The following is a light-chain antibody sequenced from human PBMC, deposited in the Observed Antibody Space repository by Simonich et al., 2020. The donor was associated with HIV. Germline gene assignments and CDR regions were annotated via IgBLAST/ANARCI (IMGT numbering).Light chain of an antibody. J-gene: IGLJ3*02. CDR3: QAWDSSTAV. V-gene: IGLV3-1*01. CDR1: KLGDKY. Sequence: SYELTQPPSVSVSPGQTASITCSGDKLGDKYACWYQQKPGQSPVLVIYQDSKRPSGIPGRFSGSNSWNTATLTISGTQAMYEADYYCQAWDSSTAVFGGGTKLTVL. CDR2: QDS.